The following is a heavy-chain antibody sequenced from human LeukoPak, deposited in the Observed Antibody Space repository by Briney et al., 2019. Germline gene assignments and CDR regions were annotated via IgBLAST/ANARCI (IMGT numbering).Heavy chain of an antibody. J-gene: IGHJ4*02. Sequence: GGSLRLSCAASGFTFSSYAMSRVRQAPGKGLEWVSAISGSGGSTYYADSVKGRFTISRDNSKNTLYLQMNSLRAEDTAVYYCAKDDYSGSGGYTFDYWGQGTLVPVSS. CDR1: GFTFSSYA. CDR3: AKDDYSGSGGYTFDY. D-gene: IGHD3-10*01. CDR2: ISGSGGST. V-gene: IGHV3-23*01.